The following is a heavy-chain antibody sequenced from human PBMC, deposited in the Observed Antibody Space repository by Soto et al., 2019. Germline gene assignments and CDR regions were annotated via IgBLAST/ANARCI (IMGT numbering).Heavy chain of an antibody. CDR2: IWYDGSNK. CDR1: GFTFSSYG. J-gene: IGHJ4*02. CDR3: ARMGSSGYYPKY. V-gene: IGHV3-33*01. D-gene: IGHD3-22*01. Sequence: QVQLVESGGGVVQPGRSLRLSCAASGFTFSSYGMHWVRQASGKGLEWVAVIWYDGSNKYYADSVKGRFTISRDNSKNTLYLQMNSLRAEDTAVYYCARMGSSGYYPKYWGQGTLVTVSS.